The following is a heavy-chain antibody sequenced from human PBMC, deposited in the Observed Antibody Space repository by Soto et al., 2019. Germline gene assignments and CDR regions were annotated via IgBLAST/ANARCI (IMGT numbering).Heavy chain of an antibody. CDR2: IISSGSTI. Sequence: GGSLRLSCAASGFTFSDYYMSWIRQAPGKGLERVSFIISSGSTIYYAVSVKGRFTISRDNAKNLLYLQMNSLRAEDTAVYYCARDRNSGFLEWLPFGNSDYWGQGTLVTVSS. V-gene: IGHV3-11*01. D-gene: IGHD3-3*01. J-gene: IGHJ4*02. CDR1: GFTFSDYY. CDR3: ARDRNSGFLEWLPFGNSDY.